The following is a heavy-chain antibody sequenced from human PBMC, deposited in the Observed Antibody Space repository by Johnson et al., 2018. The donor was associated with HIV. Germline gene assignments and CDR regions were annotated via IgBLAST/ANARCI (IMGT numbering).Heavy chain of an antibody. CDR3: AKGPLEAYDAFDI. Sequence: QVQLVESGGGVVQPGGSLRLSCAASGFTFSSYGMHWVRQTPGKGLEWVAFIRYDGSNKYYADSVKGRFTISRDNSKNTLYLQMNSLRAEDTAVYYCAKGPLEAYDAFDIWGQWTMVTVSS. J-gene: IGHJ3*02. CDR2: IRYDGSNK. CDR1: GFTFSSYG. V-gene: IGHV3-30*02. D-gene: IGHD5-24*01.